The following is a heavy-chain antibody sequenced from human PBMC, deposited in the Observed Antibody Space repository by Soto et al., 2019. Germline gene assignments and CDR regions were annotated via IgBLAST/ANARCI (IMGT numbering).Heavy chain of an antibody. V-gene: IGHV4-30-4*01. D-gene: IGHD3-3*01. CDR2: IYYSGST. Sequence: SETLSLTCTVSGGSISSGDYYWSWIRQPPGKGLEWIGYIYYSGSTYYNPSLKSRVTISVDTSKNQFSLKLSSVTATDTAVYYCARDNILGILYGGMDVWGQGTTVTVSS. CDR1: GGSISSGDYY. CDR3: ARDNILGILYGGMDV. J-gene: IGHJ6*02.